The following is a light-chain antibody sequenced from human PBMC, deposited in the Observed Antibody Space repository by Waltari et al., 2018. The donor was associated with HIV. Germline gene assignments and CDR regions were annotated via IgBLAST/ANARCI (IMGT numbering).Light chain of an antibody. V-gene: IGLV2-23*02. J-gene: IGLJ3*02. Sequence: QSALTQPASVSGSPGQSITISCPGARSDVGGYTYVSWYPHHPGKAPKLMLYDVSERPSGVSNRFSGAKSGNTASLTISGLQAEDEADYYCCSYAGSSTLLFGGGTKVTVL. CDR3: CSYAGSSTLL. CDR2: DVS. CDR1: RSDVGGYTY.